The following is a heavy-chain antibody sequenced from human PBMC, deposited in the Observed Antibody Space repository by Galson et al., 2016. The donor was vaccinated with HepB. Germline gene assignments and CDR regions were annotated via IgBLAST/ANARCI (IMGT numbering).Heavy chain of an antibody. CDR3: ARGGGGFDY. V-gene: IGHV4-30-2*01. CDR1: GDSITSTNYY. CDR2: IYHSGTT. Sequence: TLSLTCSVSGDSITSTNYYWGWIRQPPGQGLEWIGYIYHSGTTYSNPSLKSRVTISLARSKNQFSLNLTSVTAADTAVYYCARGGGGFDYWGQRSLVTVSS. J-gene: IGHJ4*02. D-gene: IGHD3-16*01.